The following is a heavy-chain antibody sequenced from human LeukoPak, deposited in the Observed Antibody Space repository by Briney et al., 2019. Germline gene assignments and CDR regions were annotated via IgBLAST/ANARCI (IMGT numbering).Heavy chain of an antibody. CDR2: INHSGST. CDR1: GGSFSGYY. V-gene: IGHV4-34*01. Sequence: KPSETLSLTCAVYGGSFSGYYWSWIRQPPGKGLEWNGEINHSGSTNYNPSLKSRVTISVDTSKNQFSLKLSSVTAADTAVYYCARGPNLTGYAFDIWGQGTMVTVSS. D-gene: IGHD3-9*01. J-gene: IGHJ3*02. CDR3: ARGPNLTGYAFDI.